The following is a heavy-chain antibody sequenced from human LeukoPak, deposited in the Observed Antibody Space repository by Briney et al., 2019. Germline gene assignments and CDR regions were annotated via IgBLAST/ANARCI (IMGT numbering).Heavy chain of an antibody. V-gene: IGHV3-48*02. Sequence: GGSLRPSWAASGFTFSHYNMNWVRQAPGKGLEWVSYIRRSSTTIYYADYVKGRFTISSDSAKNSLYLQMSSLWHEDTAVYYCARVTVGAVNDYWGQGTLVTVSS. CDR3: ARVTVGAVNDY. CDR2: IRRSSTTI. D-gene: IGHD1-26*01. CDR1: GFTFSHYN. J-gene: IGHJ4*02.